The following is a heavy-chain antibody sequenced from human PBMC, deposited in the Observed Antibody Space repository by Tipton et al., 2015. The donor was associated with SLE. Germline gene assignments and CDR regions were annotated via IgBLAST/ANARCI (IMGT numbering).Heavy chain of an antibody. CDR2: ISNSETT. J-gene: IGHJ4*02. V-gene: IGHV4-59*11. Sequence: TLSLTCTVSGGSISSHYWSWIRQAPGKGLERIGYISNSETTNYNPSLKSRVTISVDTSKNQFSLKLRSVTAADTAVYYCAGAWQGYCSGGTCYVLDYWGQGTLVTVSS. CDR3: AGAWQGYCSGGTCYVLDY. CDR1: GGSISSHY. D-gene: IGHD2-15*01.